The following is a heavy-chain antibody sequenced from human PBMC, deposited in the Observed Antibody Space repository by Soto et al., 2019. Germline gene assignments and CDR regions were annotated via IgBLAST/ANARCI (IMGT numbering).Heavy chain of an antibody. Sequence: GASVKVSCKASGYNFLTYGISWLRQAPGRGLEWMGWISTDNTHRNYAQNFQGRVTMTTDTSTNTAYMELRSLRSDDTAIYYCARDRPGISVIRAVKTYNYFDPWGQGTLVTVSS. CDR1: GYNFLTYG. CDR2: ISTDNTHR. CDR3: ARDRPGISVIRAVKTYNYFDP. D-gene: IGHD3-10*01. J-gene: IGHJ5*02. V-gene: IGHV1-18*01.